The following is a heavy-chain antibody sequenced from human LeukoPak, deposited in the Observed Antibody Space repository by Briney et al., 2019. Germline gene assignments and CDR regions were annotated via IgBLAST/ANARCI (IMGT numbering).Heavy chain of an antibody. Sequence: PGGSLRLSCAASGFTFSSYGMHWVRQAPGRGLEWVAVISYDGSNKYYADSVKGRFTISRDNSKNTLYLQMNSLRAEDTAVYYCAKGTFGELLLGFDPWGQGTLVTVSS. CDR1: GFTFSSYG. CDR3: AKGTFGELLLGFDP. V-gene: IGHV3-30*18. D-gene: IGHD3-10*01. J-gene: IGHJ5*02. CDR2: ISYDGSNK.